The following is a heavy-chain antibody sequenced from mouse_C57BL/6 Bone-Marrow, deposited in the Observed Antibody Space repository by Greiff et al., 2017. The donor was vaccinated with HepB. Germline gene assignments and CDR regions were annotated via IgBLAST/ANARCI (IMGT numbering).Heavy chain of an antibody. V-gene: IGHV14-2*01. J-gene: IGHJ4*01. CDR3: ARWDYRCYYAMDY. D-gene: IGHD2-4*01. CDR1: GFNIKDYY. Sequence: EVQLVESGAELVKPGASVKLSCTASGFNIKDYYMHWVKQRTEQGLEWIGRIDPEDGETKYAPNFQGKATITADTSSNTAYLQLSSLTSEDTAVYYCARWDYRCYYAMDYWGQGTSVTVSS. CDR2: IDPEDGET.